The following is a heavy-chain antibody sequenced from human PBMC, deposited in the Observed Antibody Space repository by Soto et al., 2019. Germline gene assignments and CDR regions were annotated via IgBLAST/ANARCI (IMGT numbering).Heavy chain of an antibody. CDR2: IYWDDDK. Sequence: SGPTLVNPTQTLTLTCTFSGFSLSTSGVGVGWIRQPPGKALEWLALIYWDDDKRYSPSLKSRLTNTKDTSKNQVVLTMTNIETVDTATFYCALRYCSGGSCYHFDYWGQGTLVTVPS. CDR1: GFSLSTSGVG. D-gene: IGHD2-15*01. CDR3: ALRYCSGGSCYHFDY. V-gene: IGHV2-5*02. J-gene: IGHJ4*02.